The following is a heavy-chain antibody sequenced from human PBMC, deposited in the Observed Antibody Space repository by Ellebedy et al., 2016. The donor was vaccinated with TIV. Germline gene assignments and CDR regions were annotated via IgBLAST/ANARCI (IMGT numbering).Heavy chain of an antibody. J-gene: IGHJ5*02. V-gene: IGHV4-30-4*01. CDR3: ARDNGIIGVTNEDNWFDP. D-gene: IGHD2-21*02. CDR1: GGSISSGDYY. CDR2: IYYSVST. Sequence: SETLSLXXFVSGGSISSGDYYWSWIRQPPGKGLEWIGSIYYSVSTSYNPSLKSRLSISIDTSKNQFSLNLSSVTAADTAVHYCARDNGIIGVTNEDNWFDPWGQGTLVTVSS.